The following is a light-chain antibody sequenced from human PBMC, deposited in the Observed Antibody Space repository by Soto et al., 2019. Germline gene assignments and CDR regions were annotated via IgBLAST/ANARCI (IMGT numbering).Light chain of an antibody. Sequence: QSVLTQPPSASGTPGQRVTISCSGSSSNIGSNTVNWYQQLPGTAPKLLIYNNHQRPSGVPDRFSGSKSGTSASLAISGLQSEDGADYYCAAWDDSLNGLVFGTGTKLTVL. V-gene: IGLV1-44*01. CDR2: NNH. CDR1: SSNIGSNT. CDR3: AAWDDSLNGLV. J-gene: IGLJ1*01.